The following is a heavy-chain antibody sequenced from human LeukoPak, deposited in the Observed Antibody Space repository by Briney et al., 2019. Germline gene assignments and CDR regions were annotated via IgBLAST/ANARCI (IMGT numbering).Heavy chain of an antibody. Sequence: SETLSLTCTVSGGSISSSSNNWGWIRQPPGKGLEWIGVIYKSGGTYYNPSLKSRVTISLDTSKNQFFLKLSSVTAADTAVYYCARDIGYYYLDVWGNGTTVTVSS. CDR3: ARDIGYYYLDV. J-gene: IGHJ6*03. CDR2: IYKSGGT. V-gene: IGHV4-39*07. CDR1: GGSISSSSNN.